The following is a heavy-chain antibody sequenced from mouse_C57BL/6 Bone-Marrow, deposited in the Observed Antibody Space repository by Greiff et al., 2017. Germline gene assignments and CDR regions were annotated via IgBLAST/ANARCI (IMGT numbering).Heavy chain of an antibody. D-gene: IGHD2-3*01. CDR1: GFTFSDYY. Sequence: EVKLMESGGGLVQPGGSLKLSCAASGFTFSDYYMYWVRQTPEKRLEWVAYISNGGGSTYYPDTVKGRFTISRDNAKNTLYLQMSRLKSEDTAMYYCARHEIYYGYYGGFAYWGQGTLVTVSA. CDR2: ISNGGGST. V-gene: IGHV5-12*01. J-gene: IGHJ3*01. CDR3: ARHEIYYGYYGGFAY.